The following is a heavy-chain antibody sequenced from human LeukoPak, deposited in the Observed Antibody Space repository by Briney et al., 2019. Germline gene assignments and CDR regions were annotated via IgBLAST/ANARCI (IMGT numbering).Heavy chain of an antibody. CDR3: ARQMKVVPAAPFDY. J-gene: IGHJ4*02. CDR2: IYPGDSDT. V-gene: IGHV5-51*01. D-gene: IGHD2-2*01. Sequence: GESLKISCRGSGYRFTSYWIGWVRQMPGKGLEWMGIIYPGDSDTRYSPSFQGQVAISADKSISTAYLQWSSLKASDTAMYYCARQMKVVPAAPFDYWGQGTLVTVSS. CDR1: GYRFTSYW.